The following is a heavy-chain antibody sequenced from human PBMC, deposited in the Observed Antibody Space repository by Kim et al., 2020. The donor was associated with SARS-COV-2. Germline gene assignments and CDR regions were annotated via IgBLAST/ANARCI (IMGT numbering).Heavy chain of an antibody. V-gene: IGHV3-30*04. CDR2: ISYDGSNK. D-gene: IGHD3-10*01. CDR1: GFTFSSYA. Sequence: GGSLRLSCAASGFTFSSYAMHWVRQAPGKGLEWVAVISYDGSNKYYADSVKGRFTISRDNSKNTLYLQMNSLRAEDTAVYYCARKGSGFGELWDPWFDPWGQGTLVTVSS. CDR3: ARKGSGFGELWDPWFDP. J-gene: IGHJ5*02.